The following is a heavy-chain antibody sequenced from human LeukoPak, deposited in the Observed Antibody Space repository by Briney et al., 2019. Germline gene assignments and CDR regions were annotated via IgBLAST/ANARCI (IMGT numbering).Heavy chain of an antibody. CDR1: GYTFTSYG. CDR3: ARAIYDFWSGYPVDAFDI. CDR2: ISAYNGNT. J-gene: IGHJ3*02. V-gene: IGHV1-18*01. D-gene: IGHD3-3*01. Sequence: ASVTVSCKASGYTFTSYGISWVRQAPGQGLEWMGWISAYNGNTNYAQKLQGRVTMTTDTSTSTAYMELRSLRSDDTAVYYCARAIYDFWSGYPVDAFDIWGQGTMVTVSS.